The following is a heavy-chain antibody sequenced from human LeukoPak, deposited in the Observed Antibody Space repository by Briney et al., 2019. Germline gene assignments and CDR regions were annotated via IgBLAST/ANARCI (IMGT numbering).Heavy chain of an antibody. D-gene: IGHD1-26*01. CDR2: IYSGGST. CDR3: ARVRPRVGAEYYFDY. Sequence: GGSLRLSCAASGFTVSSNYMSWVRQAPGKGLEWVSVIYSGGSTYYADSVKGRFTISRDNSKNTLYLQMNSLRAEDTAVYYCARVRPRVGAEYYFDYWGQGTLATVSS. V-gene: IGHV3-53*01. J-gene: IGHJ4*02. CDR1: GFTVSSNY.